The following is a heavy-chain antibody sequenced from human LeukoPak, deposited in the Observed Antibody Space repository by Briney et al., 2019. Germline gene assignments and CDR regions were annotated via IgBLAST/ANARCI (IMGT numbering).Heavy chain of an antibody. CDR1: GGSINNHY. CDR3: ASGGYCGSTDCYPNWFDP. V-gene: IGHV4-59*11. D-gene: IGHD2-2*01. CDR2: IHYTGTT. J-gene: IGHJ5*02. Sequence: PSETLSLTCIVSGGSINNHYWTWIRQTPGKGLEWIGDIHYTGTTKYNPSLKSRVTISVDTSKNQFSLKLSSVTAADTAVYYCASGGYCGSTDCYPNWFDPWGQGTLVTVSS.